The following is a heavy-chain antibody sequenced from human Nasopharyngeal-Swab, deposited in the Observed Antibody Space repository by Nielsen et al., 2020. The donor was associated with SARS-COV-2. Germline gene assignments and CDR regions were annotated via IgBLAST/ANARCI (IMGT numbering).Heavy chain of an antibody. Sequence: WIRQPPGKGLEWVAVISYDGSNKYYADSVKGRFTISRDNSKNTLYLQMNSLRAEDTAVYYCARTRGGSYYDAFDIWGQGTMVT. CDR3: ARTRGGSYYDAFDI. J-gene: IGHJ3*02. D-gene: IGHD1-26*01. V-gene: IGHV3-30*04. CDR2: ISYDGSNK.